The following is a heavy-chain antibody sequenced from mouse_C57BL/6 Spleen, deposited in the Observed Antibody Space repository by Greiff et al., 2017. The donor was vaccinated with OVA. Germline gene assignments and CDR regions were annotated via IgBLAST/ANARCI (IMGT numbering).Heavy chain of an antibody. CDR1: GYAFSSYW. V-gene: IGHV1-80*01. CDR2: IYPGDGDT. CDR3: AREMGVVGYFDY. Sequence: VKLQESGAELVKPGASVKISCKASGYAFSSYWMNWVKQRPGKGLEWIGQIYPGDGDTNYNGKFKGKATLTADKSSSTAYMLLSSLTYEDSAVYFCAREMGVVGYFDYWGQGTTLTVSS. D-gene: IGHD1-1*02. J-gene: IGHJ2*01.